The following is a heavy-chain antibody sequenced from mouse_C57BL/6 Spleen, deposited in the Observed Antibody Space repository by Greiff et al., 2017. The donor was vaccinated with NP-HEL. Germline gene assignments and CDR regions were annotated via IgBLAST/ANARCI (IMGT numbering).Heavy chain of an antibody. J-gene: IGHJ4*01. Sequence: QVQLQQSGAELVKPGASVKMSCKASGYTFTSYWITWVKQRPGQGLEWIGDIYPGSGSTNYNEKFKSKATLTVDTSSSTAYMPLSSLTSEDSAVYYCALYYYGSSSYAMDYWGQGTSVTVSS. CDR1: GYTFTSYW. CDR3: ALYYYGSSSYAMDY. V-gene: IGHV1-55*01. CDR2: IYPGSGST. D-gene: IGHD1-1*01.